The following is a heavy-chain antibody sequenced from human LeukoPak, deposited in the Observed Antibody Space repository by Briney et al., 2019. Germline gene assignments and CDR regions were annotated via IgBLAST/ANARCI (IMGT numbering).Heavy chain of an antibody. D-gene: IGHD5-18*01. CDR3: APTGGRYNYDRY. CDR2: INSDGSRT. V-gene: IGHV3-74*01. CDR1: GFTFTAYW. J-gene: IGHJ4*02. Sequence: QPGGSLRLSCAASGFTFTAYWMHWVRQAPGKGLVWVSRINSDGSRTNYADSVKGRFTISRDNAKNTLYLQMDSLRAEDTAVYYCAPTGGRYNYDRYWGQGTLVTVSS.